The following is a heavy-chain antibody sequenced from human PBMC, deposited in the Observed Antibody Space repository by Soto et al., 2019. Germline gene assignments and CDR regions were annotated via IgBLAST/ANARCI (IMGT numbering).Heavy chain of an antibody. D-gene: IGHD2-21*02. CDR1: GFTFGSYW. CDR3: ARAGYCGPGCYYYFDY. J-gene: IGHJ4*02. Sequence: GGSLRLSCTVSGFTFGSYWMNWVRLIPGKGLEWVAYIKPDGSATYYVDSVKGRFTISRDNAKNSLYLQMNSLRVEDTSVYYCARAGYCGPGCYYYFDYWGQGTLVTVSS. V-gene: IGHV3-7*01. CDR2: IKPDGSAT.